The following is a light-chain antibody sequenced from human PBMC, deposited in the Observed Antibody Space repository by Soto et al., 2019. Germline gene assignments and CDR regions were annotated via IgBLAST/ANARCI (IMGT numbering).Light chain of an antibody. CDR2: SAS. Sequence: AIQMTQSPSTLSASVGDRVTITCRASQGIGNALGWYQQKPGRAPKILIYSASTLHIAAPSRFSGSGSGTDFTLTISSLQPDDFATYYCLQDYNYTFTFGQGTKLESK. CDR1: QGIGNA. V-gene: IGKV1-6*01. J-gene: IGKJ2*01. CDR3: LQDYNYTFT.